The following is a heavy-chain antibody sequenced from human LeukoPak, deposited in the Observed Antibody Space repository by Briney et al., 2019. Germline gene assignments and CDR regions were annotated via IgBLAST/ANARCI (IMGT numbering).Heavy chain of an antibody. V-gene: IGHV3-66*01. CDR3: AGFSHKGV. CDR1: GFTVSNNY. Sequence: SGGSLRLSCAASGFTVSNNYMSWVRQAPGKGLEWVALIYSGGSTYYADFVKGRFTIFRDNSKNTLYLQMSSLRAEDTAVYYCAGFSHKGVWGQGTTVTVSS. J-gene: IGHJ6*02. CDR2: IYSGGST.